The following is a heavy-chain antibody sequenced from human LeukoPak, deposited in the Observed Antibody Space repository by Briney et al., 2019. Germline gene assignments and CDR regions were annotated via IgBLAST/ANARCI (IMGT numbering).Heavy chain of an antibody. CDR3: ARDTYGGSYRGTHYFDY. CDR2: ISYDGSNK. V-gene: IGHV3-30-3*01. Sequence: GGSLRLSCAASGFTFSSYAMHWVRQAPGKGLEWVAVISYDGSNKYYAGSVKGRFTVSRDNSKNTLYLQMNSLRAEDTAVYYCARDTYGGSYRGTHYFDYWGQGTPVTVSS. CDR1: GFTFSSYA. J-gene: IGHJ4*02. D-gene: IGHD1-26*01.